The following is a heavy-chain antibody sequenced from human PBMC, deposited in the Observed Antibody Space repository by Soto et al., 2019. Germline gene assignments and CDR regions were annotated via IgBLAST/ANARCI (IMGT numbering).Heavy chain of an antibody. J-gene: IGHJ3*01. CDR1: GGSFGSSA. Sequence: QVQLVQSGADAKKPGSSVKVSCKTSGGSFGSSAISWVRQAPAQGLEWMGEIIPVFDKANYAQNFQGRLTITADELTGTVFMELSSLRSEDTAMYFCARLRRDWGDAFDLWGLGTFVTVSS. CDR3: ARLRRDWGDAFDL. V-gene: IGHV1-69*01. CDR2: IIPVFDKA. D-gene: IGHD3-16*01.